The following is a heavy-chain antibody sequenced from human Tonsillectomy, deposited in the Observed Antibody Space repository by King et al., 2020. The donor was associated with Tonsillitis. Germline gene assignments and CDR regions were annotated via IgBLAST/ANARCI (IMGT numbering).Heavy chain of an antibody. CDR2: FDPEDGEA. CDR1: GYTLTELS. Sequence: QLVQSGAEVKKTGASVKVSCKVSGYTLTELSIHWVRQAPGKGLEWRGGFDPEDGEAIYAQKFRGRVTVTEDTSTDTAYMELSSRRSEDTALYYCAEVGRGFGDLSFDYWGQGTLVTVSS. D-gene: IGHD3-10*01. J-gene: IGHJ4*02. CDR3: AEVGRGFGDLSFDY. V-gene: IGHV1-24*01.